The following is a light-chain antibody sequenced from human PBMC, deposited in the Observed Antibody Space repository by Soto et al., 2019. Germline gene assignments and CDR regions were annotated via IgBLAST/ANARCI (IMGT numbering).Light chain of an antibody. V-gene: IGLV2-11*01. CDR2: DVS. CDR3: CSYAGSYTLV. Sequence: QSALTQPRSVSGSPGQSVTISCTATSSDVGGYNFVSWYQHHPGKAPKLMIYDVSKRPSGVTDRFSGSKSGSTASLTISGLQAEDEADYYCCSYAGSYTLVFGGGTKLTVL. CDR1: SSDVGGYNF. J-gene: IGLJ3*02.